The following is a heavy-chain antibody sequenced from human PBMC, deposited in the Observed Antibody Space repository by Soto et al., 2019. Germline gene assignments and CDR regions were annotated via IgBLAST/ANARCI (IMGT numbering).Heavy chain of an antibody. CDR1: DASMSSFY. Sequence: LSLTCSVSDASMSSFYWHWIRQSPGKGLDWIGYVYHTGSTNYNPSLKSRATISVDTSKNHFSLKLSSVTAADTAVYYCARTYSGYDRSFDYWGQGTLVTVSS. D-gene: IGHD5-12*01. V-gene: IGHV4-59*12. J-gene: IGHJ4*02. CDR2: VYHTGST. CDR3: ARTYSGYDRSFDY.